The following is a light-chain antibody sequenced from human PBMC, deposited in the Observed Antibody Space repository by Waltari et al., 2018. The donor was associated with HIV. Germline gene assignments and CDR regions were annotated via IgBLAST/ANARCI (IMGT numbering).Light chain of an antibody. CDR3: QQSETYPIT. J-gene: IGKJ5*01. CDR2: GAS. Sequence: DIQLTQSPSFLSASLGDRVTITCRANVAISNYLVWYQQKPGTAPKLLIYGASTLQRGVPSRFSGSGSGTDFILTISSLQPEDFATYYCQQSETYPITFGQGTRLDIK. V-gene: IGKV1-9*01. CDR1: VAISNY.